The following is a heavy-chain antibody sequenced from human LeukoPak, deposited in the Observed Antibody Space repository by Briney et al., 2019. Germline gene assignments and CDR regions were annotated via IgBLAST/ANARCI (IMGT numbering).Heavy chain of an antibody. Sequence: GGSLRLSCAASGFTFDDYAMHWVRQAPGKGLEWVSLINWDGGSTYYADSVKGRFTISRDNSKNSLYLQMKSLRPEDTALYYCAKGDSSGQHIYMDVWGKGTTVTVSS. CDR1: GFTFDDYA. CDR2: INWDGGST. V-gene: IGHV3-43D*03. CDR3: AKGDSSGQHIYMDV. J-gene: IGHJ6*03. D-gene: IGHD6-19*01.